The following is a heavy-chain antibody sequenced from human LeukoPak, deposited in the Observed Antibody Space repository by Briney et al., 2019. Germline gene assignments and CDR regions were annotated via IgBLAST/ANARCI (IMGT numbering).Heavy chain of an antibody. CDR1: GFTFSSYS. CDR2: ISSSSTYI. Sequence: GGSLRLSCAGSGFTFSSYSMNWVRQAPGKGLEWVSSISSSSTYIYYADSLKGRFIISRDNAKNSLYLQMNSLRVEDTAVYYCARSRGYDDYYYYMDVWGTGTTVTVSS. J-gene: IGHJ6*03. CDR3: ARSRGYDDYYYYMDV. V-gene: IGHV3-21*01. D-gene: IGHD5-12*01.